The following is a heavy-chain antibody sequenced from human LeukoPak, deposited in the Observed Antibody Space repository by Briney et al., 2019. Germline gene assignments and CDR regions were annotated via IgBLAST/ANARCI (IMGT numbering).Heavy chain of an antibody. D-gene: IGHD5-24*01. CDR1: GFTFSGNW. CDR2: INPDGSQK. Sequence: GGSLRLSCEASGFTFSGNWMSWVRQAPGKGLEWVASINPDGSQKLYVDSVKGRFTISRDNTKGSLYPQMNSLGAEDTAMYYCAKLLGTATTYDSWGQGTRVTVSS. J-gene: IGHJ4*02. CDR3: AKLLGTATTYDS. V-gene: IGHV3-7*01.